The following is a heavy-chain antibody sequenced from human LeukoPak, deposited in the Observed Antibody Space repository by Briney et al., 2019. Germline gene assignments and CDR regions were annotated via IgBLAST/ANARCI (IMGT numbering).Heavy chain of an antibody. CDR3: ARDGPWYSGGWYYFDY. D-gene: IGHD6-19*01. CDR2: IWYDGSNK. V-gene: IGHV3-33*01. Sequence: GGSLRLSCAVSGFTFSSYGMHWVRQAPGKGLEWVAVIWYDGSNKYYADSVKGRFTISRDNSKNTLYLQMNSLRAEDTAVYYCARDGPWYSGGWYYFDYWGQGTLVTVSS. CDR1: GFTFSSYG. J-gene: IGHJ4*02.